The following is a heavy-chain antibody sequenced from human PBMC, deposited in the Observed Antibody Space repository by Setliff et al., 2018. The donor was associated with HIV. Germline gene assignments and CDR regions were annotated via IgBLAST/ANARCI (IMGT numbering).Heavy chain of an antibody. D-gene: IGHD3-16*01. Sequence: SETLSLTCNVSGVSISSYYWSWIRQPPGKGLEYIGYIYSNGGTNYNPSLKSRVTISVDTSKNQFSLRLSSVTAADTAVYYCARGTLYYDYVWGTPFPFDYWGQGTLVTVSS. V-gene: IGHV4-59*01. CDR1: GVSISSYY. CDR2: IYSNGGT. CDR3: ARGTLYYDYVWGTPFPFDY. J-gene: IGHJ4*02.